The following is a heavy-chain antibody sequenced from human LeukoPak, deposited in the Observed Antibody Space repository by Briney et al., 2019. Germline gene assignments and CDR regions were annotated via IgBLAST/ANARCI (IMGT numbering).Heavy chain of an antibody. Sequence: GGSLRLACAASGFRFSSYAMSWVRQAPGKGLEWVSAISGSGVSTYYADSVKGRFTVSRDNSKNTLYLQMSSLRAEDTAVYYCAKDERNWNYNLASQTYDWGQGTLVAVSS. CDR3: AKDERNWNYNLASQTYD. CDR2: ISGSGVST. V-gene: IGHV3-23*01. J-gene: IGHJ4*02. CDR1: GFRFSSYA. D-gene: IGHD1-7*01.